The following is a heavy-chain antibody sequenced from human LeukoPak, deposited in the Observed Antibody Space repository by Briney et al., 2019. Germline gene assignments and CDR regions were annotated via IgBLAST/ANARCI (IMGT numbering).Heavy chain of an antibody. Sequence: KPSETLSLTCAVYGGSFSGYYWSWIRQPPGKGLERIGEINHSGSTNYNPSLKSRVTISVDTSKNQFSLKLSSVTAADTAVYYCARGLGNYYGSGGLDYWGQGTLVTVSS. J-gene: IGHJ4*02. V-gene: IGHV4-34*01. CDR3: ARGLGNYYGSGGLDY. CDR1: GGSFSGYY. D-gene: IGHD3-10*01. CDR2: INHSGST.